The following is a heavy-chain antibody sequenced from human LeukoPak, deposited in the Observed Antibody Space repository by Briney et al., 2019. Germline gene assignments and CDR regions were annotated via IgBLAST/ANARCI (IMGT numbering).Heavy chain of an antibody. CDR3: ASGQNLYT. Sequence: SETLSLTCTLSGHSIHNSSYWGWIRPVPGQGLEWVATVYHIDTTFYNPSLKSRVKISADASKNILSLSLTSVTAADTATYFCASGQNLYTWGQGILVVVSS. D-gene: IGHD1-1*01. CDR1: GHSIHNSSY. J-gene: IGHJ4*02. CDR2: VYHIDTT. V-gene: IGHV4-38-2*02.